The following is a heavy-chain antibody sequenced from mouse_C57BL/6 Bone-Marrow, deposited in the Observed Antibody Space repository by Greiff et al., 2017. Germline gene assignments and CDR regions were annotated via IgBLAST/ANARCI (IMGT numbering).Heavy chain of an antibody. CDR1: GYTFTSYT. CDR3: ARGRLRRVFDY. Sequence: QVQLQQSGAELARPGASVKMSCKASGYTFTSYTMHWVKQRPGQGLEWIGYINPSSGYTKYNQKFKDKATLTADKSSSTAYMQLSSLTSEDSAVYYCARGRLRRVFDYWCQGTTLTVAS. CDR2: INPSSGYT. D-gene: IGHD2-4*01. V-gene: IGHV1-4*01. J-gene: IGHJ2*01.